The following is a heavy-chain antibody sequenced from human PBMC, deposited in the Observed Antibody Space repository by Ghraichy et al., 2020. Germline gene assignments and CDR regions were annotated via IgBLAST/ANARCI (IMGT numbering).Heavy chain of an antibody. V-gene: IGHV4-4*09. J-gene: IGHJ4*02. Sequence: SQTLSLTCTVSGGSISSYYWSWIRQPPGKGLEWIGYIYTSGSTNYNPSLKSRVTISVDTSKNQFSLKLSSVTAADTAVYYCARRPLGGGYIDYWGQGTLVTVSS. CDR1: GGSISSYY. D-gene: IGHD6-13*01. CDR3: ARRPLGGGYIDY. CDR2: IYTSGST.